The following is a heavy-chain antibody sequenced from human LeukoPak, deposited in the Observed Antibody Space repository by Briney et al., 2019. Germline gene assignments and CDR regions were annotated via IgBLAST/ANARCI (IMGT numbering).Heavy chain of an antibody. V-gene: IGHV3-21*01. CDR2: IGGCGGYF. CDR3: TSRQPYYDFWNGYSGTNWFHP. CDR1: GFTFSTYS. Sequence: GGSLRLSCAASGFTFSTYSMNWVRQTPGRRLEWVSFIGGCGGYFFYADSVRGRFTTSRDDARYSLYQQMNSLSAEDTAVYYGTSRQPYYDFWNGYSGTNWFHPWGQGTLVTVSS. J-gene: IGHJ5*02. D-gene: IGHD3-3*01.